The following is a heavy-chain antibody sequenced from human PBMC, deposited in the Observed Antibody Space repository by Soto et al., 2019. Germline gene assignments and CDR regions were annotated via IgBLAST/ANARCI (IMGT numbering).Heavy chain of an antibody. D-gene: IGHD5-18*01. J-gene: IGHJ4*02. V-gene: IGHV4-34*01. CDR2: INHSGST. CDR1: GGSFSGYY. CDR3: ARGRIQLWYPFDY. Sequence: ETLSLTCAVYGGSFSGYYWSWIRQPPGKGLEWIGEINHSGSTNYNPSLKSRVTISVDTSKNQFSLKLSSVTAADTAVYYCARGRIQLWYPFDYWGQGTLVTAPQ.